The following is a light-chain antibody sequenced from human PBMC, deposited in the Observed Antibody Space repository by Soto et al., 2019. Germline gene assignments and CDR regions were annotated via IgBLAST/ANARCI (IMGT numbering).Light chain of an antibody. Sequence: QSVLTQPPSASGTPGQWVTISCSGSSSNIGTNNVNWYQQLPGTAPKLLMYSNSQRPSGVPDQFSGSTSGTSASLAISGLQSEDEADYYCATWDDGLSGWVFGGGTKLTVL. CDR2: SNS. J-gene: IGLJ3*02. CDR1: SSNIGTNN. CDR3: ATWDDGLSGWV. V-gene: IGLV1-44*01.